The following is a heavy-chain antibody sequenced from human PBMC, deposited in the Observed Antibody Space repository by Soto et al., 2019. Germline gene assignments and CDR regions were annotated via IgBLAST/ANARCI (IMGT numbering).Heavy chain of an antibody. CDR3: AGTTSHYWYYMDV. D-gene: IGHD1-7*01. CDR1: GASVSSTNAA. CDR2: TYYRSRWYN. V-gene: IGHV6-1*01. Sequence: SPTLSLTASRSGASVSSTNAAWTWIRHSPSRGLEWLGRTYYRSRWYNDYAVSVKSRITVNPDTSKNQFSLQLTSVTPEDTAVYYCAGTTSHYWYYMDVWGKGTTVTVSS. J-gene: IGHJ6*03.